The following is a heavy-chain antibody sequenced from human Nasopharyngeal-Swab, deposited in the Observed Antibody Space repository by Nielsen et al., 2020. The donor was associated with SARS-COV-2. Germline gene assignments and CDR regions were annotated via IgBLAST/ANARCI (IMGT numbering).Heavy chain of an antibody. J-gene: IGHJ4*02. CDR3: ARDWEWELHY. D-gene: IGHD1-26*01. Sequence: GESLKISCAASGFTFSDYYMSWIRQAPGKGLEWVSYISSSGSTIYYADSVKGRFTISRDNAKNSLYLQMNSLRAEDTAVYYCARDWEWELHYWGQGTLVTVSS. CDR1: GFTFSDYY. V-gene: IGHV3-11*04. CDR2: ISSSGSTI.